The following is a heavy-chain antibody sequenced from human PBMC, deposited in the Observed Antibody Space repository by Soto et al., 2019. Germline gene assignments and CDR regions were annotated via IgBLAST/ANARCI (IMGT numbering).Heavy chain of an antibody. CDR2: IDNRVGAT. CDR1: GFNFSNYE. V-gene: IGHV3-48*03. CDR3: AREELDCGGDCFEH. J-gene: IGHJ4*02. Sequence: GGSLRLSCAASGFNFSNYEMNWVRQAPGKGLEWVSYIDNRVGATYYPDSMRGRFTVSRDNAKNSLFLQMTSLRAEDTAVYYCAREELDCGGDCFEHWGRGTLVTVSS. D-gene: IGHD2-21*01.